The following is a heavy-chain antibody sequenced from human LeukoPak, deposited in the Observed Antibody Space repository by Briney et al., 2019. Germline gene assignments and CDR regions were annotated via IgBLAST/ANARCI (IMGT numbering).Heavy chain of an antibody. CDR1: GGSFSGYY. CDR3: ARGYFDLHFDY. J-gene: IGHJ4*02. CDR2: INHSGST. Sequence: SETLSLTCAVYGGSFSGYYWSWIRQPPGKGLEWIGEINHSGSTNYNPSLKSRVTISVDTSKNQFSLKLSSVTAADTAVYYCARGYFDLHFDYWGQGTLVTVSS. D-gene: IGHD3-9*01. V-gene: IGHV4-34*01.